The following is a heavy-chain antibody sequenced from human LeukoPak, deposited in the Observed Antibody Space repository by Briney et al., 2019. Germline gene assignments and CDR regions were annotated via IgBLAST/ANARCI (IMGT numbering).Heavy chain of an antibody. D-gene: IGHD4-17*01. CDR3: ARSTTVTTLGDY. J-gene: IGHJ4*02. V-gene: IGHV3-15*01. Sequence: GGSLRLSCAASGFTFSNAWMSWVRQAPGKGLEWVGRIKSETDGGTTDYAAPVKGRFTISRDDSKNTLYLQMNSLRAEDAAVYYCARSTTVTTLGDYWGQGTLVTVSS. CDR1: GFTFSNAW. CDR2: IKSETDGGTT.